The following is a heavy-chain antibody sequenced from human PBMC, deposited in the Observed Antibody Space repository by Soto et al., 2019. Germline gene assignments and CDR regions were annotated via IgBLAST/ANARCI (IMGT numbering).Heavy chain of an antibody. CDR1: GFTFSTYS. J-gene: IGHJ4*02. V-gene: IGHV3-21*01. CDR3: ATPPIPALGY. CDR2: ISSSSNNI. D-gene: IGHD2-21*01. Sequence: GGSLRLSCAASGFTFSTYSMNWVRQAPGKGLEWVSSISSSSNNIYYTDSLKGRFTISRDNAKNSLYLQMNSLRAEDTAVYYCATPPIPALGYWGQGTLVTVSS.